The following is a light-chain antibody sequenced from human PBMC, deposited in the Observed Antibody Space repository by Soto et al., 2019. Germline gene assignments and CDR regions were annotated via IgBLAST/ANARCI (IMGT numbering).Light chain of an antibody. J-gene: IGKJ4*01. CDR3: IQNLQTPFT. V-gene: IGKV2-28*01. CDR1: QSLLHINGYNY. CDR2: LAS. Sequence: DIVVTQSPLSLPVTPGEPASISCRSSQSLLHINGYNYLDWYLQKPGQSPQLLIYLASSRASGVPDRFSGSGSGTDFTLKISRVEDEDFGVYYCIQNLQTPFTLGGGTKVDIK.